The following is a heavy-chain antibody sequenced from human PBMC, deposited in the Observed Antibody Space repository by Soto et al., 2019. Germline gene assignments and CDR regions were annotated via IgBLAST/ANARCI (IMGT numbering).Heavy chain of an antibody. Sequence: SETLSLTCTVSGDSISSGGYYWSWIRQHPGKGLECIGYIYYSGSTYYNPSLKSRITISVDTSKNQFFLRLCSVTAADTGVYYCARYSAASGTYYFDYWGQGTLVTVSS. CDR1: GDSISSGGYY. V-gene: IGHV4-31*03. CDR3: ARYSAASGTYYFDY. CDR2: IYYSGST. D-gene: IGHD6-13*01. J-gene: IGHJ4*01.